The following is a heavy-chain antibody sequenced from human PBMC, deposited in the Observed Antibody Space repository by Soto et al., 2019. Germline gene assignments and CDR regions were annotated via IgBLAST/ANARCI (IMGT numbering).Heavy chain of an antibody. Sequence: SVKVSCKASGGTFSSYAISWVRQAPGQGLEWMGGIIPIFGTANYAQKFQGRVTITADESTSTAYMELSSLRSEDTAVYYCARDRWGVKDNDAFDIWGQGTMVTVS. D-gene: IGHD1-1*01. J-gene: IGHJ3*02. CDR2: IIPIFGTA. CDR1: GGTFSSYA. CDR3: ARDRWGVKDNDAFDI. V-gene: IGHV1-69*13.